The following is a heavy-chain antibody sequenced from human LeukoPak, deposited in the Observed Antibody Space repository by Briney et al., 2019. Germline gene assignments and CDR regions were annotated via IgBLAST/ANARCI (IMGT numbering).Heavy chain of an antibody. D-gene: IGHD6-13*01. CDR3: ATLYSSSWDAFDI. V-gene: IGHV1-24*01. CDR2: FDPEDGET. Sequence: ASVKVSCKVSGYTLTELSMHWVRQAPGKGLEWMGGFDPEDGETIYAQKFQGRVTMTEDTSTDTAYMELSSLRSEDTAVYYCATLYSSSWDAFDIWGQGTMITVSS. J-gene: IGHJ3*02. CDR1: GYTLTELS.